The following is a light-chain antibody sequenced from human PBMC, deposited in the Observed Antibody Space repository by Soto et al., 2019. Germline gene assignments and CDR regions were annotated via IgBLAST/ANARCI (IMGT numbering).Light chain of an antibody. CDR3: QQYNSYPWT. CDR1: QSISSW. V-gene: IGKV1-5*03. Sequence: DIQMTQSPSTLSASVGDRVTITCRASQSISSWLAWYHQKPGKAPKLLIYKASSLESGVPSRFSGSGSGTEFTLTISSLQPDDFVSYYCQQYNSYPWTFGQGTKVEIK. CDR2: KAS. J-gene: IGKJ1*01.